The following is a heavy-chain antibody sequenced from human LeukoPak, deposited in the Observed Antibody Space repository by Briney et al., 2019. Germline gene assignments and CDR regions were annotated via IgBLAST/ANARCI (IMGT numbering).Heavy chain of an antibody. Sequence: WASVKVSCKASGYTFTSYGISWVRQAPGQGLEWMGWIITDTGNPTYAQGFTGRFVFSVDTSVNTAYLQISSLKAEDTAVYYCAREVLRHDYWGQGTLVTVSS. CDR1: GYTFTSYG. CDR3: AREVLRHDY. V-gene: IGHV7-4-1*02. D-gene: IGHD3-10*01. J-gene: IGHJ4*02. CDR2: IITDTGNP.